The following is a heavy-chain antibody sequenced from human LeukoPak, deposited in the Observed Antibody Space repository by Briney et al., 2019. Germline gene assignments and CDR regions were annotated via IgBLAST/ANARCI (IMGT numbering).Heavy chain of an antibody. CDR2: MNPNSGNT. CDR3: ARGRELVFPFDY. CDR1: GYTFTSYD. J-gene: IGHJ4*02. Sequence: ASVKVSCKASGYTFTSYDINWVRQATGQGLEWMGWMNPNSGNTGYAQKFQGRVTMTRNTSISTAYMELSSLRSEDTAVYYCARGRELVFPFDYWGQGTLVTVSS. D-gene: IGHD1-26*01. V-gene: IGHV1-8*01.